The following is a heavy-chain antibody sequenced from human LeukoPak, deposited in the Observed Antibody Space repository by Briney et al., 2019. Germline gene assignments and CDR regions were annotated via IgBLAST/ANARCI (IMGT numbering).Heavy chain of an antibody. CDR1: GFTFSDYY. Sequence: GGSLRLSCAASGFTFSDYYMSWIRQAPGKGLEWVSCISSSGSTIYYADSVKGRFTISIDNSKNTLYLQMNSLRAEDTAVYYCARDGGIAARPDGYFDYWGQGTLVTVSS. V-gene: IGHV3-11*04. J-gene: IGHJ4*02. CDR3: ARDGGIAARPDGYFDY. D-gene: IGHD6-6*01. CDR2: ISSSGSTI.